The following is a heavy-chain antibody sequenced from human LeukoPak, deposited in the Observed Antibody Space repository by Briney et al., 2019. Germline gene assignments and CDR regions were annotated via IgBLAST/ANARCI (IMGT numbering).Heavy chain of an antibody. Sequence: ASVEVSCKASGYTFTGYYMHWVRQAPGQGLEWMGRINPNSGGTNYAQKFQGRVTMTRDTSISTAYMELSRLRSDDTAVYYCARDETEGIPQDDYWGQGTLVTVSS. V-gene: IGHV1-2*06. CDR2: INPNSGGT. J-gene: IGHJ4*02. CDR3: ARDETEGIPQDDY. D-gene: IGHD1-1*01. CDR1: GYTFTGYY.